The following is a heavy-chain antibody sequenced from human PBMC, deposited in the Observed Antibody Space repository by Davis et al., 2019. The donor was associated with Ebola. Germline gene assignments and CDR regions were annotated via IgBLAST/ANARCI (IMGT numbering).Heavy chain of an antibody. Sequence: SLKISCKGSGYSFTSYWIGWVRQMPGKGLGWMGIIYPGDSDTRYSPSFQGQVTISADKSISTAYLQWSSLKASDTAMYYCARRGGQAAVYYYYGMDVWGQGTTVTVSS. CDR2: IYPGDSDT. CDR1: GYSFTSYW. D-gene: IGHD6-13*01. CDR3: ARRGGQAAVYYYYGMDV. V-gene: IGHV5-51*01. J-gene: IGHJ6*02.